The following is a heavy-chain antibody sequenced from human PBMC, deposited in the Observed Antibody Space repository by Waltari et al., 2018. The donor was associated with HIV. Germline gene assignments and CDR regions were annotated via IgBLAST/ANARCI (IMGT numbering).Heavy chain of an antibody. V-gene: IGHV3-33*01. J-gene: IGHJ4*02. CDR2: IWYDGSNK. Sequence: QVQLVESGGGVVQPGRSLRLSCAASGFTFSSYGMHWVRQAPGKGLEWVAVIWYDGSNKYYADSVKGRFTISRDNSKNTLYLQMNSLRAEDTAVYYCASANDRGYFDYWGQGTLVTVSS. D-gene: IGHD1-1*01. CDR3: ASANDRGYFDY. CDR1: GFTFSSYG.